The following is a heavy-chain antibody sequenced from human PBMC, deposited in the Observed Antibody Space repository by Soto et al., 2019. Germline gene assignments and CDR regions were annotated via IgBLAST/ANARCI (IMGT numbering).Heavy chain of an antibody. Sequence: PSETLSLTCTVSGGSISTYFWAWIRQSPGKGLAWIGFIYYTGNTNYDPSLKSRVTMSVDTSKNQFSLKLSSVTAADTAVYYCARHPTIFGVERRGPWFDPWGQGTLVTVSS. D-gene: IGHD3-3*01. CDR1: GGSISTYF. J-gene: IGHJ5*02. V-gene: IGHV4-59*08. CDR3: ARHPTIFGVERRGPWFDP. CDR2: IYYTGNT.